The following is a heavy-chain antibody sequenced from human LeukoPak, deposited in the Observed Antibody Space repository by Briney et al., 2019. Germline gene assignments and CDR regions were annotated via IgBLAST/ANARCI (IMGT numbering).Heavy chain of an antibody. Sequence: GGSLRLSCAASGFTFSSYDMHWVRQATGKGLEWVSAIGTAGDPYYPGSVKGRFTISRENAKNSLYLQMNGLRAGDTAVYYCARVVRGAYYGMDVWGKGTTVTVSS. CDR1: GFTFSSYD. D-gene: IGHD3-10*02. CDR3: ARVVRGAYYGMDV. J-gene: IGHJ6*04. V-gene: IGHV3-13*05. CDR2: IGTAGDP.